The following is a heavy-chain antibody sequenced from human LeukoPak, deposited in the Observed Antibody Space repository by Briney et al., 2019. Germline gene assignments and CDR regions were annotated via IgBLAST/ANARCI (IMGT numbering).Heavy chain of an antibody. CDR1: GGSISSSSYC. V-gene: IGHV4-39*07. J-gene: IGHJ4*02. CDR3: ARGLGVEGSSGYLSG. Sequence: SETLSLTCTVSGGSISSSSYCWGWIRQPPGKGLAWIGSIYYSGSTYYNPSLKRRVTMSVDTSRNQFSPKLSSVTAADTAVYYCARGLGVEGSSGYLSGWGQGTLVTVSS. D-gene: IGHD3-22*01. CDR2: IYYSGST.